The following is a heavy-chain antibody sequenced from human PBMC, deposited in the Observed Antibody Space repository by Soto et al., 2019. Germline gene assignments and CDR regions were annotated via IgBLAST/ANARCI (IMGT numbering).Heavy chain of an antibody. Sequence: SVKVSCKASGGTFSSYAISWVRQAPGQGLEWMGGIIPIFGTANYAQKFQGRVTITADESTSTAYMELTRLTSDDTAVYYCARANGVAAAGTRWGQGTTVTVSS. V-gene: IGHV1-69*13. D-gene: IGHD6-13*01. CDR1: GGTFSSYA. J-gene: IGHJ6*02. CDR2: IIPIFGTA. CDR3: ARANGVAAAGTR.